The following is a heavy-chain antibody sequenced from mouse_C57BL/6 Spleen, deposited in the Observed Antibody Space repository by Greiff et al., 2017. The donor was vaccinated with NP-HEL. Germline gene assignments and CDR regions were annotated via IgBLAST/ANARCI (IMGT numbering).Heavy chain of an antibody. D-gene: IGHD1-1*01. Sequence: SGTELVKPGASVKLSCKASGYTFTSYWMHWVKQRPGQGLEWIGNINPSNGGTNYNEKFKSKATLTVDKSSSTAYMQLSSLTSEDSAVYYCAREEDYGFPFYWYFDVWGTGTTVTVSS. V-gene: IGHV1-53*01. CDR2: INPSNGGT. J-gene: IGHJ1*03. CDR3: AREEDYGFPFYWYFDV. CDR1: GYTFTSYW.